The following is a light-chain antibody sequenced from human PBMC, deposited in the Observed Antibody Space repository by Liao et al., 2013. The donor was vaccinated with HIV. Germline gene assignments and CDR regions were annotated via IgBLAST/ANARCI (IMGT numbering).Light chain of an antibody. CDR2: QDS. V-gene: IGLV3-21*01. CDR3: QAWDSSTAFXV. J-gene: IGLJ1*01. CDR1: NIGSKS. Sequence: SYELTQPPSVSVAPGKTARITCGGNNIGSKSVHWYQQKPGQAPVLVIYQDSKRPSGIPERFSGSNSGNTATLTISGTQAMDEADYYCQAWDSSTAFXVFGTGTKVTVL.